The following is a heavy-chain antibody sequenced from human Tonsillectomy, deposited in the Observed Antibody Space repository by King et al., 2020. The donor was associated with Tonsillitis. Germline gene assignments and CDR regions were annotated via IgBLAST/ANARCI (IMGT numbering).Heavy chain of an antibody. J-gene: IGHJ4*02. D-gene: IGHD2-2*01. Sequence: VQLVESGGVVVQPGGSLRLSCATSGFTFEDHAMHWVRQPLGKGLEWVSVISWDGGRTDYADSVKGRFTISRDNSKNSLYLQMNSLRAEDTDFYYCGKDIGSSSSCYCDDWGRGTLVTVSS. CDR3: GKDIGSSSSCYCDD. CDR2: ISWDGGRT. V-gene: IGHV3-43D*04. CDR1: GFTFEDHA.